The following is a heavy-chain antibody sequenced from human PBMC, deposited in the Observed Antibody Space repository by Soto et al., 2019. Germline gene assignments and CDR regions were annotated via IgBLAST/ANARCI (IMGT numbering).Heavy chain of an antibody. V-gene: IGHV3-23*01. Sequence: PGGSRRLSCAASGITFRNYAMSWVRQAPGKGLEWVSGLSGNGVSTYYADSVKGRFTISRDNAKNALYMQMNSLRAEDTAVYYCAKLSSSWYSGYDYWGQGTLVTVSS. CDR1: GITFRNYA. D-gene: IGHD6-13*01. CDR2: LSGNGVST. CDR3: AKLSSSWYSGYDY. J-gene: IGHJ4*02.